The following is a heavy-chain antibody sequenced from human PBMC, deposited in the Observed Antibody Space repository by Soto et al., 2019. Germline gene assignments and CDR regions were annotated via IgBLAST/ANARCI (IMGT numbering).Heavy chain of an antibody. D-gene: IGHD5-12*01. CDR3: ASSELATLRDTEYFHH. V-gene: IGHV4-31*03. CDR1: GGSISSGGYY. J-gene: IGHJ1*01. CDR2: IYHSGTT. Sequence: TSETLSLTCTVSGGSISSGGYYWSWIRQHPGKGLEWIGYIYHSGTTYYNPSLKSRVTISVDTSKNQFALKLTSVTAADTAVYFCASSELATLRDTEYFHHWGQGTLVTVSS.